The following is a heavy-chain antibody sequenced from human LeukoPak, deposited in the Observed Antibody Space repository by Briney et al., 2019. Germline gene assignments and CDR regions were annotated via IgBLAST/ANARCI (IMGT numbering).Heavy chain of an antibody. CDR2: IYYSGST. CDR3: ARGKRGVYGDYNWFDP. D-gene: IGHD4-17*01. Sequence: SGTLSLTCTVSGGSISSGGYYWSWIRQHPGKGLEWIGYIYYSGSTYYNPSLKSRVTISVDTSKNQFSLKLSSVTAADTAVYYCARGKRGVYGDYNWFDPWGQGTLVTVSS. CDR1: GGSISSGGYY. V-gene: IGHV4-31*03. J-gene: IGHJ5*02.